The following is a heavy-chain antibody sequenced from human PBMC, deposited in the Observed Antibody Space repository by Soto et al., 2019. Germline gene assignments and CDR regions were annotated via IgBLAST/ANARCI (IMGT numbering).Heavy chain of an antibody. CDR1: GGSFSGYY. J-gene: IGHJ6*04. CDR3: ERIGYSYGSIYYYGMDV. CDR2: INHSGST. V-gene: IGHV4-34*01. Sequence: SETLSLTCAVYGGSFSGYYWSWIRQPPGKGLEWIGEINHSGSTNYNPSLKSRVTISVDTSKNQFSLKLSSVTAADTAVYYCERIGYSYGSIYYYGMDVWGKGNTVNVSS. D-gene: IGHD5-18*01.